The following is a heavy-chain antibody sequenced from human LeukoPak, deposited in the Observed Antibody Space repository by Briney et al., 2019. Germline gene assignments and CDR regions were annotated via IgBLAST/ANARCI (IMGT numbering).Heavy chain of an antibody. CDR1: GYTFTSYY. J-gene: IGHJ4*02. CDR2: IIPIFGTA. D-gene: IGHD3-3*01. CDR3: ASTTIFGVVTEYYFDY. V-gene: IGHV1-69*13. Sequence: SVKVSCKASGYTFTSYYMHWVRQAPGQGLEWMGGIIPIFGTANYAQKFQGRVTITADESTSTAYMELSSLRSEDTAVYYCASTTIFGVVTEYYFDYWGQGTLVTVSS.